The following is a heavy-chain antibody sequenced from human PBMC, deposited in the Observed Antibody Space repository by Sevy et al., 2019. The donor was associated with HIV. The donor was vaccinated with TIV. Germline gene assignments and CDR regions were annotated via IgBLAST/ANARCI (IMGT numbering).Heavy chain of an antibody. V-gene: IGHV4-4*07. CDR1: GGSISSYY. D-gene: IGHD6-19*01. CDR2: IYTSGST. J-gene: IGHJ4*02. Sequence: SETLSLTCTVSGGSISSYYWSWIRQPAGKGLEWIGRIYTSGSTNYNPSLKSRVTMSVDTSKNQFSLKLSSVTAADTAVYYCARDRAGAVAGTLDYWGQGTLVTVSS. CDR3: ARDRAGAVAGTLDY.